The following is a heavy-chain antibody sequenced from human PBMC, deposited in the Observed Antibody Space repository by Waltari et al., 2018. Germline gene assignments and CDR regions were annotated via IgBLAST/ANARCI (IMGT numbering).Heavy chain of an antibody. CDR1: GYTFNSYY. V-gene: IGHV1-46*02. CDR3: ARGHGYSSGWFPRY. J-gene: IGHJ4*02. D-gene: IGHD6-19*01. CDR2: INPSGGSN. Sequence: QVQLVQSGAEVKKPGASVKVSCKASGYTFNSYYMHWVRQAPGQGLEWMGIINPSGGSNSYPQKFQGRVTMTRDTSTRTVYMELRSLRSEDTAVYYCARGHGYSSGWFPRYWCQGTLVTVSS.